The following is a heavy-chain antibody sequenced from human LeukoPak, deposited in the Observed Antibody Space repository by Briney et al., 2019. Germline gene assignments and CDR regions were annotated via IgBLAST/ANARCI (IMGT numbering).Heavy chain of an antibody. CDR1: GYTFTSYY. D-gene: IGHD2-15*01. J-gene: IGHJ4*02. CDR2: INPSGGST. Sequence: ASVKVSCKVSGYTFTSYYMHWVRQAPGQGLEWMGIINPSGGSTSYAQKFQGRVTMTRDMSTSTVYMELSSLRSEDTAVYYCARATWYDYGDFWGQGTLVTVSS. V-gene: IGHV1-46*01. CDR3: ARATWYDYGDF.